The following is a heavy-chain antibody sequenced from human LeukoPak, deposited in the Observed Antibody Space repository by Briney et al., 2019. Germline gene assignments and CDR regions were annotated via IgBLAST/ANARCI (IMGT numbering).Heavy chain of an antibody. Sequence: PGGSLRLSCAASGFTFDDYTMHWVRQAPGKGLEWVSLISWDGGSTYYADSVKGRFTISRDNSKNSLYLQMNSLRTEDTALYYCAKDIRGGSSSWHEIDYWGQGTLVTVSS. CDR2: ISWDGGST. CDR3: AKDIRGGSSSWHEIDY. J-gene: IGHJ4*02. V-gene: IGHV3-43*01. CDR1: GFTFDDYT. D-gene: IGHD6-13*01.